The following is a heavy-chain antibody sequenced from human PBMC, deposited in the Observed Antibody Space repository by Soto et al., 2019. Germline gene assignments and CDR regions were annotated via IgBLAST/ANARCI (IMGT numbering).Heavy chain of an antibody. Sequence: GASVKVSCKASGYTFTSYAMHWVRQAPVQRLEWMGWINAGNRNTKYSQKFQGRVTITRDTSASTAYMELSSLRSEDTAVYYCARQLNILTGYPTDFDYWGRGTLVTVSS. CDR2: INAGNRNT. CDR1: GYTFTSYA. D-gene: IGHD3-9*01. V-gene: IGHV1-3*01. CDR3: ARQLNILTGYPTDFDY. J-gene: IGHJ4*02.